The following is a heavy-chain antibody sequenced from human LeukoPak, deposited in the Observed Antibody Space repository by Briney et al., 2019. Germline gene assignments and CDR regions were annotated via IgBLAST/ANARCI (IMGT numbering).Heavy chain of an antibody. Sequence: SETLSLTCTVSGGSVSSGSYYWSWIRQLPGKGLEWIGYIYYSGSTNYNPSLKSRVTISVDTSKNQFSPKLSSVTAADTAVYYCAREALGYCSSTSCYNWFDPWGQGTLVTVSS. D-gene: IGHD2-2*01. V-gene: IGHV4-61*01. CDR2: IYYSGST. J-gene: IGHJ5*02. CDR1: GGSVSSGSYY. CDR3: AREALGYCSSTSCYNWFDP.